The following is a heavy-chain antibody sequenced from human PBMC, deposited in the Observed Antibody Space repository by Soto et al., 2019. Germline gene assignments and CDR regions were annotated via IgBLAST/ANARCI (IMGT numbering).Heavy chain of an antibody. CDR1: GGSISSYY. CDR3: ARVPTYYDILTGYYTPYYYYGMDV. V-gene: IGHV4-59*01. J-gene: IGHJ6*01. CDR2: IYYSGST. D-gene: IGHD3-9*01. Sequence: QVQLQESGPGLVKPSETLSLTCTVSGGSISSYYWSWIRQPPGKGLEWIGYIYYSGSTNYNPSLKSRVTISVDTSKNQFSLKLSSVTAADTAVYYCARVPTYYDILTGYYTPYYYYGMDVW.